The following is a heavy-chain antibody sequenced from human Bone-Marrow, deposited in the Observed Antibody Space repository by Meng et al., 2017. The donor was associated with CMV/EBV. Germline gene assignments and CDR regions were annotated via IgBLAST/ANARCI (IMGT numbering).Heavy chain of an antibody. V-gene: IGHV3-23*03. CDR3: AKPTAYCISTSCWSDS. J-gene: IGHJ5*02. D-gene: IGHD2-2*01. CDR2: VSSGVSNT. CDR1: GFTFSRYA. Sequence: GGSLRLSCAASGFTFSRYAITWVRQAPGKGLEWLSAVSSGVSNTQYVDPVKGRFTSSRDNSKDTVYRQRSSLRAEDTAVYYCAKPTAYCISTSCWSDSWGQGTLVTVSS.